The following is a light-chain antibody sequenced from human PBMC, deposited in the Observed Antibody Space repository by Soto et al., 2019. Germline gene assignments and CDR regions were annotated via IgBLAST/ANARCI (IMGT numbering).Light chain of an antibody. V-gene: IGKV3-20*01. CDR2: GAS. Sequence: EIVLTQSPGTLSLSPGERATLSCSSSQSVSSSYLAWYHQKPGQAPRRLIYGASSRATGIPDRFSGSGSGTDFTLTILRLEPEEFAVYYCQQYGSLKTFGQGTKVEIK. J-gene: IGKJ1*01. CDR3: QQYGSLKT. CDR1: QSVSSSY.